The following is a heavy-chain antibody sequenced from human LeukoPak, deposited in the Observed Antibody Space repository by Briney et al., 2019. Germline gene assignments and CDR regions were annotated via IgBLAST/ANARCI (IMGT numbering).Heavy chain of an antibody. J-gene: IGHJ5*02. Sequence: SQTLSLTYAISGDSVSSNSAAWNWIRQSPSRGLEWLGRTYYRSKWYNDYAVSVKNRITINPDTSKNQFSLQLNSVTPEDTAVYYCARDLDSSGWGSWFDPWGQGTLVTVSS. D-gene: IGHD6-19*01. V-gene: IGHV6-1*01. CDR1: GDSVSSNSAA. CDR2: TYYRSKWYN. CDR3: ARDLDSSGWGSWFDP.